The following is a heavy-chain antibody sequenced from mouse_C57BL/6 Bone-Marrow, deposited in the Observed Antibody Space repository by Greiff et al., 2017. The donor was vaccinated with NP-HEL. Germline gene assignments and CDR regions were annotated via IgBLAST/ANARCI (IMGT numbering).Heavy chain of an antibody. CDR3: AISFYYYGGDY. V-gene: IGHV1-74*01. CDR1: GYTFTSYW. J-gene: IGHJ2*01. D-gene: IGHD1-1*01. Sequence: QVQLQQPGAELVKPGASVKVSCKASGYTFTSYWMHWVKQRPGQGLEWIGRIHPSDSDTNYNQKFKGKATLTVDKSSSTAYMQLSSLTSEDSAVYYCAISFYYYGGDYWGQGTTLTVSS. CDR2: IHPSDSDT.